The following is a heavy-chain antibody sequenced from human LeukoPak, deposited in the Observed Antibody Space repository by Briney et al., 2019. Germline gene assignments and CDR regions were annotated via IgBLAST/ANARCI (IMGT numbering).Heavy chain of an antibody. CDR1: GGTFSSYA. CDR3: ARYRRGYSGYDYGYSYGYWFDY. V-gene: IGHV1-69*01. CDR2: IIPIFGTA. D-gene: IGHD5-12*01. Sequence: SVKVSCKASGGTFSSYAISWVRQAPGQGLEWMGGIIPIFGTANYAQKFQGRVTITADESTSTAYMELSSLRSEDTAVYYCARYRRGYSGYDYGYSYGYWFDYWGQGTLVTVSS. J-gene: IGHJ4*02.